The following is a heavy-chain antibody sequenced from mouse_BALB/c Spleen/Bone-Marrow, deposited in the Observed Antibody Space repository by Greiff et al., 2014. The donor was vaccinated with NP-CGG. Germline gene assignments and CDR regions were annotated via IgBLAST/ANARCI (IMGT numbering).Heavy chain of an antibody. Sequence: VQLQESGAELVRPGSSVKISCKASGYVFSSYWMIWVGQRPGQGLEWIGQIYPGDGDTNYNGKFKGKATLTADKSSSTAYMQLSSLTSEDSAVYFCARSGYGSNYDYWGQGTTLTVSS. CDR2: IYPGDGDT. V-gene: IGHV1-80*01. CDR3: ARSGYGSNYDY. CDR1: GYVFSSYW. D-gene: IGHD1-1*01. J-gene: IGHJ2*01.